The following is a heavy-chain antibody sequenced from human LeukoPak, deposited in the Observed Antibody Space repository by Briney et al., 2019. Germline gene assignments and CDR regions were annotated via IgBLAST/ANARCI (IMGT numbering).Heavy chain of an antibody. D-gene: IGHD2-15*01. J-gene: IGHJ5*01. Sequence: PSETLSLTCTVSGGSISSSSYYWGWIRQPPGKGLEWIGSIYYSGSTYYNPSLKSRVTISVGTSKNQFSLKLSSVTAADTAVYYCASLRVVVVAATAVGIDSWGQGTLVTVSS. V-gene: IGHV4-39*07. CDR2: IYYSGST. CDR3: ASLRVVVVAATAVGIDS. CDR1: GGSISSSSYY.